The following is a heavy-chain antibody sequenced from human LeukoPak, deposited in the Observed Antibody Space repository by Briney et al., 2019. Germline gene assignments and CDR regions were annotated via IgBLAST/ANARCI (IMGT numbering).Heavy chain of an antibody. Sequence: GGSLRLPCAASGFTFSGSAMHWVRQASGKGLEWVGRIRSKANSYATAYAASVKGRFTISRDDSKNTAYLQMNSLRTEDTAVYYCASLSVPWGQGTLVTVSS. CDR2: IRSKANSYAT. V-gene: IGHV3-73*01. CDR1: GFTFSGSA. CDR3: ASLSVP. J-gene: IGHJ5*02.